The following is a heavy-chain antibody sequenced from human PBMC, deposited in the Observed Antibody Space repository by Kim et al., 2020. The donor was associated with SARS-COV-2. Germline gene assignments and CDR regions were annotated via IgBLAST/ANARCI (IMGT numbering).Heavy chain of an antibody. J-gene: IGHJ4*02. CDR3: ARDTDTAMVNPYYFDY. D-gene: IGHD5-18*01. V-gene: IGHV1-2*02. Sequence: KFQGRVTMPRDTSISTAYMELSRLRSDDTAVYYCARDTDTAMVNPYYFDYWGQGTLVTVSS.